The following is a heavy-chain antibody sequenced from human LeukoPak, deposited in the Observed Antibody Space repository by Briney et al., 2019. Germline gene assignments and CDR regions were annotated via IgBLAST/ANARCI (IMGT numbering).Heavy chain of an antibody. Sequence: SVKVSCKASGGTFISYAISWVRQAPGQGLEWMGGIIPIFGTANYAQKFQGRVTITADESTSTAYMELSSLRSEDTAVYYCARPRTVTTPYYYYMDVWGKGTTVTVSS. V-gene: IGHV1-69*01. CDR1: GGTFISYA. CDR3: ARPRTVTTPYYYYMDV. J-gene: IGHJ6*03. CDR2: IIPIFGTA. D-gene: IGHD4-17*01.